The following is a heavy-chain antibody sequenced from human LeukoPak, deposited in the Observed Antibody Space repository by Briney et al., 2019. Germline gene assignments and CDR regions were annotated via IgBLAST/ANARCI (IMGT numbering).Heavy chain of an antibody. V-gene: IGHV3-7*01. Sequence: GGSLRLSCAASGFTFSSYAMHWVRQAPGKGLEWVAHINPDGRDTYYVDSVKGRFTISRDNAQNSMYLQMNSLRVEDTAVYYCATWGDTTAEYFQRWGQGTLVTVSS. J-gene: IGHJ1*01. CDR1: GFTFSSYA. D-gene: IGHD2-21*02. CDR2: INPDGRDT. CDR3: ATWGDTTAEYFQR.